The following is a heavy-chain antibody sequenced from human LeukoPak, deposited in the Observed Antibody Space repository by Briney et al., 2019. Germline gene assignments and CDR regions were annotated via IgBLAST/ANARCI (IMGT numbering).Heavy chain of an antibody. CDR2: IWSDGSNQ. CDR1: GFTFSQYA. CDR3: ARDAQRGFDYSNSLKY. Sequence: GGSLRLSCAASGFTFSQYAFHWVRQAPGKGLEWVAVIWSDGSNQYYGNSVKGRFIIYRDDSQKTVYLQMNSLRAEDTAVYYCARDAQRGFDYSNSLKYWGQGSLVTVSS. J-gene: IGHJ4*02. V-gene: IGHV3-33*01. D-gene: IGHD4-11*01.